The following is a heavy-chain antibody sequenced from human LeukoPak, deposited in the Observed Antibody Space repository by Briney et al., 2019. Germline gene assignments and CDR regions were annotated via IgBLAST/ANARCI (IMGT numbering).Heavy chain of an antibody. CDR1: GCTISSYY. J-gene: IGHJ5*02. CDR2: IYYSGST. D-gene: IGHD2-2*01. CDR3: ARAWSVVVPAAKLFDP. V-gene: IGHV4-59*01. Sequence: PSETLSLTCTVSGCTISSYYWSWIRQPPGKGLEWIGYIYYSGSTNYNPSLKSRVTISVDTSKNQFSLKLSSVTAADTAVYYCARAWSVVVPAAKLFDPWGQGTLVTVSS.